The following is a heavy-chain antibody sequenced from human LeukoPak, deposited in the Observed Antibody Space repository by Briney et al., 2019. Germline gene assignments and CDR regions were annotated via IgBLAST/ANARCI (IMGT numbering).Heavy chain of an antibody. CDR2: IYYSGSA. D-gene: IGHD6-25*01. CDR3: ARAGGVKTAALDLDY. Sequence: PSETLSLTCTVSGGSISDYSWSWIRQPPGKGLEWIGNIYYSGSANHKPSLKSRVTISRDTSKNQFSLKLTSVTTADTAVYYCARAGGVKTAALDLDYWGQGTLVTVSS. J-gene: IGHJ4*02. CDR1: GGSISDYS. V-gene: IGHV4-59*01.